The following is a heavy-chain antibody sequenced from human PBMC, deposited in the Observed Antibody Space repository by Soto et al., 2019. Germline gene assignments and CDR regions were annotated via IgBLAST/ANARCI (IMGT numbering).Heavy chain of an antibody. CDR3: ASDTYYYDSSGARTFGYYGMDV. J-gene: IGHJ6*02. CDR2: IYHSGST. V-gene: IGHV4-61*01. CDR1: GGSVSIGSHY. Sequence: SSETLSLTCTVSGGSVSIGSHYWSWIRQPPGKGLEWIAYIYHSGSTDYNPSLKSRVSISVDLSKNQFSLRLDSVTAADTAVYYCASDTYYYDSSGARTFGYYGMDVWGQGTTVTVSS. D-gene: IGHD3-22*01.